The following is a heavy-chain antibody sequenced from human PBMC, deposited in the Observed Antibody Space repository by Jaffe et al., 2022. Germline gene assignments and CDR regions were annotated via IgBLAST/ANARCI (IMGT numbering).Heavy chain of an antibody. J-gene: IGHJ5*02. CDR1: GGSFSGYY. D-gene: IGHD3-16*02. CDR2: INHSGST. CDR3: ARVVPSYDYIWGSYRLAGWFDP. V-gene: IGHV4-34*01. Sequence: QVQLQQWGAGLLKPSETLSLTCAVYGGSFSGYYWSWIRQPPGKGLEWIGEINHSGSTNYNPSLKSRVTISVDTSKNQFSLKLSSVTAADTAVYYCARVVPSYDYIWGSYRLAGWFDPWGQGTLVTVSS.